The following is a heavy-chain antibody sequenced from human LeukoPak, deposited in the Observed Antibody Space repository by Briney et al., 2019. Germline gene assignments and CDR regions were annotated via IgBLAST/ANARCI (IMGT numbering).Heavy chain of an antibody. CDR2: IYYSGST. V-gene: IGHV4-39*07. D-gene: IGHD3-3*01. CDR1: GGSISSSSYY. Sequence: SETLSLTCTVSGGSISSSSYYWGWIRQPPGKGLEWIGSIYYSGSTYYNPSLKSRVTISVDTSKNQFSLKLSSVTAADTAVYYCAGTYYDFWSGYYAFDIWGQGTMVTVSS. CDR3: AGTYYDFWSGYYAFDI. J-gene: IGHJ3*02.